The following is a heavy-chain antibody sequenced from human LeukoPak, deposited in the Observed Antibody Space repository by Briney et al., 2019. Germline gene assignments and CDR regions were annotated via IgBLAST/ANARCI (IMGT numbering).Heavy chain of an antibody. CDR1: GGSVSSTNW. V-gene: IGHV4-4*02. D-gene: IGHD6-25*01. CDR2: VRLDGRT. J-gene: IGHJ4*02. Sequence: SETLSLTCGVSGGSVSSTNWWTWIRPPPGKGLEWIGEVRLDGRTNFNSSLKSRLTMSVDLSENHVSLKLTSVTAADTAVYYCAREGGFYRPLDYSGQGTLVTVSS. CDR3: AREGGFYRPLDY.